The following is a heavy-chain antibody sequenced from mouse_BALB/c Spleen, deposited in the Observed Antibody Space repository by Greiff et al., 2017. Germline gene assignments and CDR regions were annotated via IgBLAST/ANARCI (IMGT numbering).Heavy chain of an antibody. J-gene: IGHJ2*01. Sequence: VQLKQSGPGLVKPSQSLSLTCSVTGYSITSGYYWNWIRQFPGNKLEWMGYISYDGSNNYNPSLKNRISITRDTSKNQFFLKLNSVTTEDTATYYCARGGDYWGQGTTLTVSS. CDR2: ISYDGSN. V-gene: IGHV3-6*02. CDR1: GYSITSGYY. CDR3: ARGGDY.